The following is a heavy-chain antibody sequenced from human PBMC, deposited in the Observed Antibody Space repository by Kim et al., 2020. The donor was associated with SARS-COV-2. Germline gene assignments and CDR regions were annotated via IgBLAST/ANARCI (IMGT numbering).Heavy chain of an antibody. V-gene: IGHV3-64*01. CDR3: ARSTGDHYYYYYYMDG. D-gene: IGHD7-27*01. J-gene: IGHJ6*03. Sequence: NSVKGRLAISRDTSKNTLYLQMGSLIAEDMAVYYCARSTGDHYYYYYYMDGWGKGTTVTVSS.